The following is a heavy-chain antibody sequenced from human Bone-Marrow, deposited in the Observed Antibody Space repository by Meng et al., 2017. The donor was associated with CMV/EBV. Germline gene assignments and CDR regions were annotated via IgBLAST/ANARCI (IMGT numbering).Heavy chain of an antibody. V-gene: IGHV5-51*04. CDR1: GYSFTSYW. CDR3: AGRGMGYYYGSGEDY. J-gene: IGHJ4*02. CDR2: IYPGDSDT. D-gene: IGHD3-10*01. Sequence: SGYSFTSYWSGWVRQMPGKGLEWMGSIYPGDSDTRYSPSFQGQVTISADKPISTAYLQWSSLKASDTAMYYCAGRGMGYYYGSGEDYWGQGTLVTVSS.